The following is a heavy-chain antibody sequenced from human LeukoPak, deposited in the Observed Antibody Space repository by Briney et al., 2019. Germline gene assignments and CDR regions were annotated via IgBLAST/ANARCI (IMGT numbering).Heavy chain of an antibody. J-gene: IGHJ4*02. CDR3: ARDREGFHY. V-gene: IGHV3-66*01. Sequence: PGGSLRLSCAASGFTFSTYNMNWVRQAPGKGLEWVSVIYSGGSTYYADSVKGRFTISRDNSKNTLYLQMNSLRAEDTAVYYCARDREGFHYWGQGTLVTVSS. D-gene: IGHD3-10*01. CDR2: IYSGGST. CDR1: GFTFSTYN.